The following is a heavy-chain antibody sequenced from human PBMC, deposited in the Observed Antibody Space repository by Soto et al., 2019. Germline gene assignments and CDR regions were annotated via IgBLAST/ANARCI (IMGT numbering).Heavy chain of an antibody. CDR2: ISSSSSYI. Sequence: EVQLVESGGGLVKPGGSLRLSCAASGFTFSSYNMNWVRQAPGKGLEWVASISSSSSYIYYADSVKGRFTISRDNAKNTLYLQMNSLRAEDTAVDYCAKPSVPRPRKTVTFDFWGQGTLVTGSS. V-gene: IGHV3-21*04. J-gene: IGHJ5*01. CDR1: GFTFSSYN. D-gene: IGHD4-17*01. CDR3: AKPSVPRPRKTVTFDF.